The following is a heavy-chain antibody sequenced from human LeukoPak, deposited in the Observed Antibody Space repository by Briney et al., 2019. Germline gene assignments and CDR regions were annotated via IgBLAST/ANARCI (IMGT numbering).Heavy chain of an antibody. Sequence: PSQTLSLTCTVSGGSLTIGHYYWTWIRQHPGKGLEWIGYIHPSGITDYNPSLQSRVTMSLDTSQNQFSLKLTSVTAADTAIYYCARGQDAFKTGYWGQGTLVNVSS. V-gene: IGHV4-31*03. J-gene: IGHJ4*02. CDR3: ARGQDAFKTGY. CDR1: GGSLTIGHYY. CDR2: IHPSGIT. D-gene: IGHD5-24*01.